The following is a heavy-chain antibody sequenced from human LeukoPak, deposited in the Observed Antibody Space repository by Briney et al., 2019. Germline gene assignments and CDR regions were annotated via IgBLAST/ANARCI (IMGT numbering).Heavy chain of an antibody. Sequence: GGSLRLSRAASGFIFSTYSMHWVRQAPGKGLEWVAVISYDGANKYYGDSVKGRFTISRDNSRNTLYLQMNSLRDDDTAVYYCARGGLVVVETPCFDQWGQGTLVAASS. CDR3: ARGGLVVVETPCFDQ. V-gene: IGHV3-30-3*01. CDR1: GFIFSTYS. D-gene: IGHD3-22*01. CDR2: ISYDGANK. J-gene: IGHJ4*02.